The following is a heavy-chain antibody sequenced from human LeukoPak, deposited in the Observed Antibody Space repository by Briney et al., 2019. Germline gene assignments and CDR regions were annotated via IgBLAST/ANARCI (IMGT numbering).Heavy chain of an antibody. D-gene: IGHD6-19*01. CDR2: FTISGDVE. J-gene: IGHJ4*02. CDR3: AKLIRYSGWPLDY. CDR1: GFTSAASA. V-gene: IGHV3-23*01. Sequence: GGSLRLSCAASGFTSAASALAWVRQAPGKGLEWVSTFTISGDVEKYSDSVRGRFTISRDNSKNTVYLQMNSLRAEDTARYYCAKLIRYSGWPLDYWGQGTLVTVSS.